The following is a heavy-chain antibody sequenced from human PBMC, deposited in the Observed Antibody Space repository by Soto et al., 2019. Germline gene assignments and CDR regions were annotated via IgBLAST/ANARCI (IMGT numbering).Heavy chain of an antibody. V-gene: IGHV4-30-4*01. CDR1: ADSIRSGNHY. CDR2: IYYSWST. Sequence: RXLTCTVSADSIRSGNHYWSWIRKLPGKGLEWIGYIYYSWSTYYIPSLKSRVTISVDTSKNQFSLKLSSVTAANTAVYYCASVDILTVYGCMDVWGQGTTVTVSS. J-gene: IGHJ6*02. D-gene: IGHD3-9*01. CDR3: ASVDILTVYGCMDV.